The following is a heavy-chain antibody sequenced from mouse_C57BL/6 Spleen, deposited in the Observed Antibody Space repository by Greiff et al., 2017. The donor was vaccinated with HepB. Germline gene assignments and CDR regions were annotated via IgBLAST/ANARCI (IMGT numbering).Heavy chain of an antibody. CDR1: GFTFTDYY. Sequence: EVKLVESGGGLVQPGGSLSLSCAASGFTFTDYYMSWVRQPPGKALEWLGFIRNKANGYTTEYSASVKGRFTISRDNSQSILYLQMNALRAEDSATYYCARYKVYDYDEGFAYWGQGTLVTVSA. V-gene: IGHV7-3*01. J-gene: IGHJ3*01. CDR2: IRNKANGYTT. D-gene: IGHD2-4*01. CDR3: ARYKVYDYDEGFAY.